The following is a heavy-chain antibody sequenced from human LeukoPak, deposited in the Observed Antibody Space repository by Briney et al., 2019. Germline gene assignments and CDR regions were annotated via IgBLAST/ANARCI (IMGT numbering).Heavy chain of an antibody. CDR2: IYTSGST. CDR1: GGSISSYY. D-gene: IGHD3-16*02. Sequence: SETLSLTCTVSGGSISSYYWSWIRQPAGKGLEWIGRIYTSGSTNYNPSLKSRVTMSVDTSKNQFSLKLSSVTAAYTAVYYCARNPDLITFGGVIATPYYFDYWGQGTLVTVSS. CDR3: ARNPDLITFGGVIATPYYFDY. J-gene: IGHJ4*02. V-gene: IGHV4-4*07.